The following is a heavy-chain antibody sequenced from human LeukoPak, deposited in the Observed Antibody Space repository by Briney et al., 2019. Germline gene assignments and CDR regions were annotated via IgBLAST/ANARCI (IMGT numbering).Heavy chain of an antibody. Sequence: QPGRSLRLSCAASGFTFSSYAMHWVRQAPGKGLEWVAVISYDGSNKYYADSVKGRFTISRDNSKNTLYLQMNSLRVEDTAIYYCAKGHSSGYYFFDYWGQGTLVTVSS. CDR3: AKGHSSGYYFFDY. J-gene: IGHJ4*02. D-gene: IGHD3-22*01. V-gene: IGHV3-30-3*01. CDR2: ISYDGSNK. CDR1: GFTFSSYA.